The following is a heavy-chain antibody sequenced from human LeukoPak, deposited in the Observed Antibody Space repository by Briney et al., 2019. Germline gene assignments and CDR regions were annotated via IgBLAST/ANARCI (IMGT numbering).Heavy chain of an antibody. V-gene: IGHV1-46*01. Sequence: ASVKVSCKASGYTFTSYYMHWVRQAPGQGLEWMGIINPSGGSTSYAQKFQGRVTMTRDTSTSTVYMELSSLRSEDTAVYYCATDVLAAAGFDYWGQGTLVTVSS. J-gene: IGHJ4*02. D-gene: IGHD6-13*01. CDR3: ATDVLAAAGFDY. CDR2: INPSGGST. CDR1: GYTFTSYY.